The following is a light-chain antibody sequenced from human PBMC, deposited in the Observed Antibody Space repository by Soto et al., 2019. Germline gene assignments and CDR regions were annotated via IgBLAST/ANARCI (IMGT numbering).Light chain of an antibody. CDR2: DAS. J-gene: IGKJ5*01. CDR1: QTVSSNY. Sequence: EIVLTQSPGTLSLSPGERATLSCRASQTVSSNYLAWFQQQPGQAPRLLIYDASRRATGIPDRFSGSGSGTDFTLTISGLEPEDFAVYYCQQYKSWPPITFGQGTRLEIK. CDR3: QQYKSWPPIT. V-gene: IGKV3-20*01.